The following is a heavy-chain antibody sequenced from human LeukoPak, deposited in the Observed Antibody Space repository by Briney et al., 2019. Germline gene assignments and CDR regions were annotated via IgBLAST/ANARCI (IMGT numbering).Heavy chain of an antibody. V-gene: IGHV4-34*01. J-gene: IGHJ4*02. Sequence: SETLSLTCAVYGGSFSGYYWSWIRQPPGKGLEWIGEINHSGSTNYNPSLKSRVTISVDTSKNQFSLKLSSVTAADTAVYYCARRSSGRKGVDYWGQGTLVTVSS. D-gene: IGHD1-26*01. CDR2: INHSGST. CDR1: GGSFSGYY. CDR3: ARRSSGRKGVDY.